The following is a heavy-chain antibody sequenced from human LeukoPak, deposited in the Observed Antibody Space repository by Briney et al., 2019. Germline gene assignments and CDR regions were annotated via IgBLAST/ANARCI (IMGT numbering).Heavy chain of an antibody. CDR2: IYYSGST. J-gene: IGHJ5*02. CDR1: GGSISSGGYY. CDR3: ARGSRYDILTGYPEYNWFDP. D-gene: IGHD3-9*01. Sequence: SQTLSLTCTVSGGSISSGGYYWSWIRQHPGKGLEWIGYIYYSGSTYYNPSLKSRVTISVDTCKNQFSLKLSSVTAADTAVYYCARGSRYDILTGYPEYNWFDPWGQGTLVTVSS. V-gene: IGHV4-31*03.